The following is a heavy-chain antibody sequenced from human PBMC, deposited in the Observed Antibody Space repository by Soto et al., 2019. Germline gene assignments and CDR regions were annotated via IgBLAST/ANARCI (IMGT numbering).Heavy chain of an antibody. CDR2: IRRNAYGGTT. CDR1: GFTVGDYA. Sequence: SLRLSCTTSGFTVGDYALSWARKAPGKGLEWVGFIRRNAYGGTTDYAASVKGRFTISRDDSKSIAYLQMNSLRTEDTALYYCTRASSLDFDFWGQGTLVTVSS. D-gene: IGHD3-16*01. CDR3: TRASSLDFDF. V-gene: IGHV3-49*04. J-gene: IGHJ4*02.